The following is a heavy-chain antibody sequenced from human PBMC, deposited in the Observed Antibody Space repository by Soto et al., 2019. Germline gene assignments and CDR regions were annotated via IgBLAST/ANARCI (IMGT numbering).Heavy chain of an antibody. D-gene: IGHD3-3*01. CDR2: ISAYNGNT. CDR3: ARGGPPYDFWSGYPTLFSYYFDY. Sequence: GDSVKVSCKASGYTFTSYGISWVRQAPGQGLEWMGWISAYNGNTNYAQKLQGRVTMTTDTSTSTAYMELRSLRSDDTAVYYCARGGPPYDFWSGYPTLFSYYFDYWGQGTLVTVSS. V-gene: IGHV1-18*04. J-gene: IGHJ4*02. CDR1: GYTFTSYG.